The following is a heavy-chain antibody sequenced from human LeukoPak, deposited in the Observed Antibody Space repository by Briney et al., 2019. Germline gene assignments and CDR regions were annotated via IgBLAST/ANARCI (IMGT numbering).Heavy chain of an antibody. V-gene: IGHV4-34*01. J-gene: IGHJ4*02. CDR2: INHSGST. D-gene: IGHD6-19*01. CDR1: GGSFSGYY. Sequence: SETQSLTCAVYGGSFSGYYWSWIRQPPGKGLEWIGEINHSGSTNYNPSLKSRVTISVDTSKNQFSLKLSSVTAAGTAVYYCARDEGSGWSYYWGQGTLVTVSS. CDR3: ARDEGSGWSYY.